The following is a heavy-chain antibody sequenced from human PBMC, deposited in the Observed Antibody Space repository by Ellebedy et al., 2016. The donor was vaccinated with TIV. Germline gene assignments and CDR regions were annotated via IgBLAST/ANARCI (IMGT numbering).Heavy chain of an antibody. CDR2: IYYTGST. J-gene: IGHJ4*01. Sequence: GSLRLXXSVSGYSSGYYWGWIRQPPGKGLEWFGSIYYTGSTYYNPSLNSRVTISGDTSKKQLSLRLSLVTAADTAVYYCVRSSDNRGYYHDYWGHGTLVTVSS. V-gene: IGHV4-38-2*02. CDR1: GYSSGYY. CDR3: VRSSDNRGYYHDY. D-gene: IGHD3-22*01.